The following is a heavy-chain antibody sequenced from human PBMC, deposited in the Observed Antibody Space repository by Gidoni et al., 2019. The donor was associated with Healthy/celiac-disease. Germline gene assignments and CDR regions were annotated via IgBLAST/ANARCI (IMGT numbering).Heavy chain of an antibody. CDR3: AKDRYDILTAIYYYYYGMDV. D-gene: IGHD3-9*01. Sequence: QVQLVESGGGVVQPGRSLRLSCAASGFTFSSYGMHWVRQAPGKGLGWVAVISYDGSNKYYADSVKGRFTISRDNSKNTLYLQMNSLRAEDTAVYYCAKDRYDILTAIYYYYYGMDVWGQGTTVTVSS. J-gene: IGHJ6*02. CDR1: GFTFSSYG. V-gene: IGHV3-30*18. CDR2: ISYDGSNK.